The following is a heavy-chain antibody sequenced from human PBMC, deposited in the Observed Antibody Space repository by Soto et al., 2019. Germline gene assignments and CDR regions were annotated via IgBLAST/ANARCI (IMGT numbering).Heavy chain of an antibody. CDR2: MNPNSGNT. J-gene: IGHJ5*02. D-gene: IGHD1-1*01. CDR1: GYTFPGYD. Sequence: ASVKVSCKASGYTFPGYDINWVRQATVQGLEWMGWMNPNSGNTGYAQKFQGRVTMTRNTSISTAYMELSSLRSEDTAEYYCARIAGTNWFDAGGQGTLVNVSS. V-gene: IGHV1-8*01. CDR3: ARIAGTNWFDA.